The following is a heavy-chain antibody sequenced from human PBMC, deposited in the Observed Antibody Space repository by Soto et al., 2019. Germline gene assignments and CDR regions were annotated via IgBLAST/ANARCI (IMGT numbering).Heavy chain of an antibody. CDR1: GGTFSSYA. D-gene: IGHD5-18*01. CDR3: ARENRFSYGLERSNWFDP. Sequence: QVQLVQSGAEVKKPGSSVKVSCKASGGTFSSYAISWVRQAPGQGLEWMGGIIPIFGTANYAQKFQGRVTITADESTSTSSMELSSLRSEDTSVYYCARENRFSYGLERSNWFDPWGQGTLVTVSS. V-gene: IGHV1-69*01. J-gene: IGHJ5*02. CDR2: IIPIFGTA.